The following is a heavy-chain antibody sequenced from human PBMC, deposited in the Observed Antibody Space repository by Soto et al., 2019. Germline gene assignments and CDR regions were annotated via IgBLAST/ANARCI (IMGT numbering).Heavy chain of an antibody. CDR3: ARVSVVTAGGYYYGMDV. V-gene: IGHV1-2*04. CDR2: INPNSGGT. D-gene: IGHD2-21*02. J-gene: IGHJ6*02. Sequence: QVQLVQSGAEVKKPGASVKVSCKASGYTFTGYYMHWVRQAPGQGLEWMGWINPNSGGTNYAQKFQGWVTMTRDTSISTASLELSRLRSDDTAVYYCARVSVVTAGGYYYGMDVWGQGTTVTVSS. CDR1: GYTFTGYY.